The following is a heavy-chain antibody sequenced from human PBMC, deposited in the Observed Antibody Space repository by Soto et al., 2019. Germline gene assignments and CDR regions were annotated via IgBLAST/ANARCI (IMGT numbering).Heavy chain of an antibody. CDR1: GYSFTSYW. CDR2: IDPSDSYT. CDR3: ARLFSPDYGDYGKDYYYYYGMDV. D-gene: IGHD4-17*01. V-gene: IGHV5-10-1*01. J-gene: IGHJ6*02. Sequence: GESLKISCKGSGYSFTSYWISWVRQMPGKGLEWMGRIDPSDSYTNYSPSFQGHVTISADKSISTAYLQWSSLKASDTAMYYCARLFSPDYGDYGKDYYYYYGMDVWGQGTTVTVSS.